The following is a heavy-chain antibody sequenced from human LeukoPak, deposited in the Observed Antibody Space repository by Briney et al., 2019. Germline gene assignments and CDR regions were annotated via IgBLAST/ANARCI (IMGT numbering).Heavy chain of an antibody. CDR1: GFTFSDYY. D-gene: IGHD3-10*01. Sequence: GSLRLSCAASGFTFSDYYMSWIRQAPGKGLEWISYISSGSSTIYNADSVKGRFTISRDNSKNSLYLQMNSLRAEDTAVYYCARDKYSHDSGSSLRYDYWGQGTLVTVSS. V-gene: IGHV3-11*01. CDR3: ARDKYSHDSGSSLRYDY. J-gene: IGHJ4*02. CDR2: ISSGSSTI.